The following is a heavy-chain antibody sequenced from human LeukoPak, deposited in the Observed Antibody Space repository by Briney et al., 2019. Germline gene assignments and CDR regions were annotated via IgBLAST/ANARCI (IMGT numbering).Heavy chain of an antibody. CDR1: GFTFSSYG. CDR2: IYSGGGT. V-gene: IGHV3-53*01. CDR3: ARAGGLRIAVAPIDC. Sequence: AGGSLRLSCAASGFTFSSYGMHWVRQAPGKGLEWVSVIYSGGGTYYADSVKGRFTISRDNSRNTLYLQMNSLRVEDTAVYYCARAGGLRIAVAPIDCWGQGTLVTVSS. D-gene: IGHD6-19*01. J-gene: IGHJ4*02.